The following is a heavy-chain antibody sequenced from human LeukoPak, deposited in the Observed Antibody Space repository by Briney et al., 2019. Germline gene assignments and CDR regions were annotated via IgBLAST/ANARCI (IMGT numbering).Heavy chain of an antibody. CDR1: GFTFSSYW. Sequence: GGSLRLSCAASGFTFSSYWMHWVRQAPGKGLVWVSRINSDGSSTSYADSVKGRFTISRDNSKNTLYLQMNSLRAEDTAVYYCAKGRNYYDSSGSLYWGQGTLVTVSS. CDR3: AKGRNYYDSSGSLY. CDR2: INSDGSST. D-gene: IGHD3-22*01. V-gene: IGHV3-74*01. J-gene: IGHJ4*02.